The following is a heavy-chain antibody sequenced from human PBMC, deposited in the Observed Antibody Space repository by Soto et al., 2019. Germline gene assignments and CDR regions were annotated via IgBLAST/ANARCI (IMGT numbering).Heavy chain of an antibody. V-gene: IGHV3-66*01. CDR2: IYSGGST. D-gene: IGHD1-26*01. CDR1: GFTVSSNY. Sequence: EVQLVESGGGLVQPGGSLRLCCAASGFTVSSNYMSWVRQAPGKGLEWVSVIYSGGSTNYADSVKGRFTISRENSKNPLNLQMNSLRAEDTAVYYCARDIEEGAFDIWAQGKMVTVSS. J-gene: IGHJ3*02. CDR3: ARDIEEGAFDI.